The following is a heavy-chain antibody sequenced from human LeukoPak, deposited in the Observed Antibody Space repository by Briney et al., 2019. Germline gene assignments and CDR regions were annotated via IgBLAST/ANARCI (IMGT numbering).Heavy chain of an antibody. CDR1: GFTFSSYG. D-gene: IGHD6-13*01. Sequence: PGGSLGLSCAASGFTFSSYGMHWVRQAPGKGLEWVAVISYDGSNKYYADSVKGRFTISRDNAKNSLYLQMNSLRAEDTAVYYCARIYPYSSSWYAYYFDYWGQGTLVTVSS. J-gene: IGHJ4*02. CDR3: ARIYPYSSSWYAYYFDY. CDR2: ISYDGSNK. V-gene: IGHV3-30*03.